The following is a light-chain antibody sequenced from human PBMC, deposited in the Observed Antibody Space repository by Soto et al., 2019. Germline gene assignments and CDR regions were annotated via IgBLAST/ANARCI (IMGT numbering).Light chain of an antibody. CDR3: QLYGSSPMYT. Sequence: EIVLSQSPGTLSLSPGERATLSCRASQSVTSTSLSWYQQKTGQAPRLLIYGAANRATGIPDRFSGRGSETDFTLTISRLEPEDFAVYYCQLYGSSPMYTFGQGTTLELK. J-gene: IGKJ2*01. CDR1: QSVTSTS. V-gene: IGKV3-20*01. CDR2: GAA.